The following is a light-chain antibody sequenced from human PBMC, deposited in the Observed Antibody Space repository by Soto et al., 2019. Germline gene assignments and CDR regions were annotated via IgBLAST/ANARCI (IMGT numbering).Light chain of an antibody. CDR3: QQSYSTLGYT. J-gene: IGKJ2*01. Sequence: DIQMTQSPSSRSASVGDRVTITCRASQSISKYLNWYQQKPGKAPKPLILASSSLQSGVPSRFSGSGSGTDFTLTISSLQPEDFATYYCQQSYSTLGYTFGQGTKLEIK. CDR1: QSISKY. V-gene: IGKV1-39*01. CDR2: ASS.